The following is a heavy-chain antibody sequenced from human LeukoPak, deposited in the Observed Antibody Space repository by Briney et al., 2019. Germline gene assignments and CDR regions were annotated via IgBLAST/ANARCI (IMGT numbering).Heavy chain of an antibody. CDR3: ARLVTGTHRHMDV. V-gene: IGHV3-21*01. Sequence: SGGSLRLSCAASGFTFSSYSMNWVRQAPGKGLEWVSSISSSSSYIYYADSVKGRFTISRDNAKNSLYLQMNSLRAEDTAVYYCARLVTGTHRHMDVWGKGTTVTVSS. CDR1: GFTFSSYS. J-gene: IGHJ6*03. D-gene: IGHD1-20*01. CDR2: ISSSSSYI.